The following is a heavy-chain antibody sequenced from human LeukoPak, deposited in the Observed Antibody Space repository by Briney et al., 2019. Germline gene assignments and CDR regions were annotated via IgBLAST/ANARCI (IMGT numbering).Heavy chain of an antibody. Sequence: KPSETLSLTCTVSGGSISSHYWSWIRQPPGKGLEWIGYIYYSGSTNYNPSLKSRVTISVDTSKNQFSLKLSSVTAADTAVYYCARETGRGFSWIAARPRYFDYWGQGTLVTVSS. CDR3: ARETGRGFSWIAARPRYFDY. D-gene: IGHD6-6*01. CDR2: IYYSGST. CDR1: GGSISSHY. V-gene: IGHV4-59*11. J-gene: IGHJ4*02.